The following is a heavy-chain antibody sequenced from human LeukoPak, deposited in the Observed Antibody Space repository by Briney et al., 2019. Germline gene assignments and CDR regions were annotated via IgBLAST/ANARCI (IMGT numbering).Heavy chain of an antibody. D-gene: IGHD3-10*01. V-gene: IGHV3-23*01. J-gene: IGHJ4*02. CDR1: GFTFSNYA. CDR3: AKDITMVRGVNSGSLFDY. CDR2: ISGSGGST. Sequence: GGSLRLSCAASGFTFSNYAMSWVRQAPGKGLEWVSAISGSGGSTYYADSVKGRFTISRDNSKNTLYLQMNSLRAEDTAVYYCAKDITMVRGVNSGSLFDYWGQGTLVTVSS.